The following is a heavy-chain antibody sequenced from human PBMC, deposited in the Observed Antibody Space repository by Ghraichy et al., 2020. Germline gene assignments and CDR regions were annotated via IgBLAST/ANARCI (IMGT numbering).Heavy chain of an antibody. D-gene: IGHD3-9*01. J-gene: IGHJ5*02. CDR2: IYYSGST. CDR1: GGSISSSNYY. Sequence: SETLSLTCSVSGGSISSSNYYWGWIRQPPGKGLEWIGSIYYSGSTYYSPSLKHRVTISVDTSKNQFSLSLSSVTTADTAVYYCTKTYYDILTASFDPWGQGTLVTVSS. CDR3: TKTYYDILTASFDP. V-gene: IGHV4-39*01.